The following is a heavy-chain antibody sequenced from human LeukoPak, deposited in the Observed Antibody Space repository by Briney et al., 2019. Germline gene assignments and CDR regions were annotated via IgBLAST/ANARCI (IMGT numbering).Heavy chain of an antibody. CDR1: GGTFSSYA. Sequence: GSSVKVSCKASGGTFSSYAISWVRQAPGQGLEWMGGIIPIFDTANYAQKFQGRVTITADESTSTAYMELSSLRSEDTAVYYCARDLGYCSGGSCYGDYYFDYWGQGTLVTVSS. CDR2: IIPIFDTA. D-gene: IGHD2-15*01. V-gene: IGHV1-69*01. CDR3: ARDLGYCSGGSCYGDYYFDY. J-gene: IGHJ4*02.